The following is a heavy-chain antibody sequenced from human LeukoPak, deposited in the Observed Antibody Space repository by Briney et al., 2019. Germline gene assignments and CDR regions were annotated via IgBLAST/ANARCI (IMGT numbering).Heavy chain of an antibody. Sequence: GGSLRLSCAASGFTFSSYGMHWVRQAPGKGLEWVAFIRYDGSNKYYADSVKGRFTISRDNFKNTLYLQMNSLRAEDTAVYYCARDGGSSGGYYYYYYMDVWGKGTTVTVSS. V-gene: IGHV3-30*02. CDR3: ARDGGSSGGYYYYYYMDV. CDR2: IRYDGSNK. CDR1: GFTFSSYG. D-gene: IGHD1-26*01. J-gene: IGHJ6*03.